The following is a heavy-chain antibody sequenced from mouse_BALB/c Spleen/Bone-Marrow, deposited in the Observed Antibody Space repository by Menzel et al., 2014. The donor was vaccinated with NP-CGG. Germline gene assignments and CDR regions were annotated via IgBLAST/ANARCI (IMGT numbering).Heavy chain of an antibody. CDR1: GYTFTDYW. V-gene: IGHV1-69*01. D-gene: IGHD2-14*01. Sequence: QVQLQQSGAELVMPGASVKMSCEASGYTFTDYWMHWVKQRPGQGLEWIGAIDTSDSYTSYNQKFKGKATLTVDESSSTAYMQLSSLTSEDSAVYYCARSDYRYDPFAYWGQGTLVTVSA. CDR2: IDTSDSYT. CDR3: ARSDYRYDPFAY. J-gene: IGHJ3*01.